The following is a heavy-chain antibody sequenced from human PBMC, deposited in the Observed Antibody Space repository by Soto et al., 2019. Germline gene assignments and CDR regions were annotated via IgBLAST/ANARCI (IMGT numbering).Heavy chain of an antibody. Sequence: EVQLVESGGGLVQPGGSLRLSCAASGFSFNSYWMSWVRQAPGKGLEWVANTKQDGSEKYYVDSVKGRFTISRDNAKKLLYLQMNSLKAEDTAMYYCARVGVGTGLGYWGQGTLVTVSS. J-gene: IGHJ4*02. CDR1: GFSFNSYW. CDR2: TKQDGSEK. D-gene: IGHD2-15*01. CDR3: ARVGVGTGLGY. V-gene: IGHV3-7*01.